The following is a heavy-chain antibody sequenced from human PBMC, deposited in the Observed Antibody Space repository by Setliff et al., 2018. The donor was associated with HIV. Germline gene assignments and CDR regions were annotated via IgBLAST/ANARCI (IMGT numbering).Heavy chain of an antibody. CDR2: MNRDGREK. Sequence: LRLSCAASGFTFNDYGMIWVRQAPGRGLEYVAGMNRDGREKLYADSVKGRFSISRDNAKNSLYLQMSSLRTEDTAVYFCARDPAFGAFDIWGQGTMVTVSS. V-gene: IGHV3-7*03. J-gene: IGHJ3*02. CDR3: ARDPAFGAFDI. CDR1: GFTFNDYG. D-gene: IGHD3-10*01.